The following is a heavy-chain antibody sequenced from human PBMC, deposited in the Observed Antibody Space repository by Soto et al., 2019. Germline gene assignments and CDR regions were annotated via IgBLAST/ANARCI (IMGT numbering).Heavy chain of an antibody. Sequence: QVQLVESGGGVVQPGRSLRLSCAASGFTVSSYAMHWVRQAPGKGLEWVAVISYDGSNKYYADSVKGRFTISRDNSKNTLYLQMNSLRAEDTAVYYCARDSMAGESPRLPYYYEGGAFDIWGQGTMVTVSS. CDR1: GFTVSSYA. V-gene: IGHV3-30-3*01. J-gene: IGHJ3*02. D-gene: IGHD3-22*01. CDR2: ISYDGSNK. CDR3: ARDSMAGESPRLPYYYEGGAFDI.